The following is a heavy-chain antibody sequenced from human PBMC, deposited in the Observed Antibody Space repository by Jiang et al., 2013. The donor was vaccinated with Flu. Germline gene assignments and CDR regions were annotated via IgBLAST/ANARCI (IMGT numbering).Heavy chain of an antibody. Sequence: QLVESGAEVKKPGASVKVSCKTSGYDFTSFGITWVRQAPGQGLEWMGWISVYSGDTKYARKLQGRVTMTTDTSTSTVDMELRSLRYDDTAVYYCARETYGGNSGPYCDYWGQGTLVTVSS. CDR2: ISVYSGDT. CDR1: GYDFTSFG. CDR3: ARETYGGNSGPYCDY. J-gene: IGHJ4*02. V-gene: IGHV1-18*01. D-gene: IGHD4-23*01.